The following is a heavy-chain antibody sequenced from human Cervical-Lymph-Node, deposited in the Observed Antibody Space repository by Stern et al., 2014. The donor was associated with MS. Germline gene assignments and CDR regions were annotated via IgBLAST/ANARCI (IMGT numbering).Heavy chain of an antibody. CDR3: ARDVYSDSRRGLDV. V-gene: IGHV4-31*03. CDR1: GVFISRGGDY. Sequence: VQLLESGPGLVRPSQTLSLTRPVSGVFISRGGDYWTWIRQHPGKGLEWSGSIYYSGSTYYNPSLKGRLLISLDTSGNHFSLNLNSVTAADTAVYYCARDVYSDSRRGLDVWGQGTTVTVSS. D-gene: IGHD5-12*01. J-gene: IGHJ6*02. CDR2: IYYSGST.